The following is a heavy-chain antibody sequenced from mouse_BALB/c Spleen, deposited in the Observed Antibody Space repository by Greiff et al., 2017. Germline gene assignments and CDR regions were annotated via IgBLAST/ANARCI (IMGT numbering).Heavy chain of an antibody. D-gene: IGHD4-1*01. J-gene: IGHJ1*01. CDR3: ASRTGTGYFDV. CDR1: GYTFTSYW. V-gene: IGHV1-7*01. CDR2: INPSTGYT. Sequence: QVQLQQSGAELAKPGASVKMSCKASGYTFTSYWMHWVKQRPGQGLEWIGYINPSTGYTEYNQKFKDKATLTADKSSSTAYMQLSSLTSEDSAVYYCASRTGTGYFDVWGAGTTVTVSS.